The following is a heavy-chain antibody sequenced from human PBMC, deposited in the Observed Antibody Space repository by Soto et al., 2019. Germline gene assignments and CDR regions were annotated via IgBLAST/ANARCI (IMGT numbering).Heavy chain of an antibody. D-gene: IGHD3-22*01. CDR1: GFTFSSYW. J-gene: IGHJ4*02. Sequence: PGGSVRLSXTASGFTFSSYWMHWVRQAPGTGLIWVSRINTDASDTTYADSVRGRFTISRDNAKNTLYLQMNSLRAEDTAVYYCARTGYYYDNKGYDFDYWGQGTLVTVSS. CDR3: ARTGYYYDNKGYDFDY. V-gene: IGHV3-74*01. CDR2: INTDASDT.